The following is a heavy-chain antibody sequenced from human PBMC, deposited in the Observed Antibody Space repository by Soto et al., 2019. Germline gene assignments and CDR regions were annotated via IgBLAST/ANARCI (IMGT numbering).Heavy chain of an antibody. CDR3: ARGGAARPDY. J-gene: IGHJ4*02. CDR1: GFTFSNYG. V-gene: IGHV3-48*02. D-gene: IGHD6-6*01. Sequence: EVQLVESGGGLVQRGGSLRLSCVVSGFTFSNYGLNWVRQAPGKGLAWVSYISSSGSTIQYADSVKGRFTISRDNAKNSLYLQMNSLRDEDTAVYYCARGGAARPDYWGQGTLVTVSS. CDR2: ISSSGSTI.